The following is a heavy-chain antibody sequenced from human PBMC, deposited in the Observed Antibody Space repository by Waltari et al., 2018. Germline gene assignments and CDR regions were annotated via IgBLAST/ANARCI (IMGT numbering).Heavy chain of an antibody. V-gene: IGHV4-38-2*02. CDR2: INFSGKK. CDR3: ARGTDYDSSGYYYKHFDP. Sequence: PGLVKPSETLSLSCLVSGTTVSSGFDWGWFRQSPEKGLEWIGSINFSGKKFYSPSLRGRVTLSVDTSKNEVSLSLTSVTAADSAIYFCARGTDYDSSGYYYKHFDPWGQGTHVTVSS. CDR1: GTTVSSGFD. D-gene: IGHD3-22*01. J-gene: IGHJ5*02.